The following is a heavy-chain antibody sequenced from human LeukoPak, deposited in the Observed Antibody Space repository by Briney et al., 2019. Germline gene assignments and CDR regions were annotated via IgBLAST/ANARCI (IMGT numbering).Heavy chain of an antibody. J-gene: IGHJ5*02. CDR1: GASTTNYF. Sequence: SETLSLTCTVSGASTTNYFWSWIRQPPGKGLEWIGYIFYSGRTNYNPSLKSRVTISVDTSENQFSLTLRSVNAADTAVYYCARHAYGYCSTTNCYGRGWLDPWGQGTLVTVTS. D-gene: IGHD2-2*01. CDR2: IFYSGRT. V-gene: IGHV4-59*08. CDR3: ARHAYGYCSTTNCYGRGWLDP.